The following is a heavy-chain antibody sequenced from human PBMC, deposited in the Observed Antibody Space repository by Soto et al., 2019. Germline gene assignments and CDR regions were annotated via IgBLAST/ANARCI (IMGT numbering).Heavy chain of an antibody. CDR3: ARVAYSSSSGSYYFDY. CDR2: IYFSGSA. Sequence: SETLSLTCAVSGGSISGTSYSWSWIRQPPGKGLEWIGYIYFSGSADYNPSLKSRVDMSLETSTNQLSLTVRSVTAADTAVYYCARVAYSSSSGSYYFDYWGQGALVTVSS. CDR1: GGSISGTSYS. D-gene: IGHD6-6*01. J-gene: IGHJ4*02. V-gene: IGHV4-30-4*07.